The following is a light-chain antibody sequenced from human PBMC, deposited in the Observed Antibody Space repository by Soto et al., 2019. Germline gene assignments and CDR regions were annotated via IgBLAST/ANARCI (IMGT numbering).Light chain of an antibody. CDR3: QQVNSSPIT. Sequence: DIQFTQSPSFLSASVGDRVTITCRASQGISSYLAWYQQKPGKAPKLLIYAASTLQSGVPSRFGGSGSGTEFTLTISSLKPEDFASYYCQQVNSSPITFGHGTRLEIK. CDR1: QGISSY. CDR2: AAS. J-gene: IGKJ5*01. V-gene: IGKV1-9*01.